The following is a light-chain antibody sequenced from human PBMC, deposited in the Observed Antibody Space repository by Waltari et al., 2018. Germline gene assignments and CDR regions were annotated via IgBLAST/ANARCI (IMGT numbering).Light chain of an antibody. Sequence: EIVMTQSPATLSVSPGERATLSCRASQSVSSNLAWYQQKPGQAPRLLIYGASTRATGIPARFSGSGSGTEFTLTISSLQSEDFEVYYCQQYNNWPRITFGQGTRLEIK. CDR1: QSVSSN. J-gene: IGKJ5*01. CDR3: QQYNNWPRIT. CDR2: GAS. V-gene: IGKV3-15*01.